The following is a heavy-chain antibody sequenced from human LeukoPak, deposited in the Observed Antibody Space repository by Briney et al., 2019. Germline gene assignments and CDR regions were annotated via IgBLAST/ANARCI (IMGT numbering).Heavy chain of an antibody. J-gene: IGHJ5*02. CDR2: IYYSGST. CDR3: AREGTAGTNLNWFDP. V-gene: IGHV4-31*03. D-gene: IGHD1-1*01. Sequence: PSETLSLTCTVSGGSISSGDYYWSWIRQHPGKGLEWIGYIYYSGSTYYNPSLKSRVTISVDTSKNQFSLKLSSVTAADTAVYYCAREGTAGTNLNWFDPWGQGTLVTVSS. CDR1: GGSISSGDYY.